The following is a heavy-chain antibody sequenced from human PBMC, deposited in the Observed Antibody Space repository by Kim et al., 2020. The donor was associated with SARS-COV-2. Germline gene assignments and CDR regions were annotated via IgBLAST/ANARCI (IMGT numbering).Heavy chain of an antibody. D-gene: IGHD2-15*01. J-gene: IGHJ6*02. CDR1: GGSISSGGYY. CDR2: IYYSGST. Sequence: SETLSLTCTVSGGSISSGGYYWSWIRQHPGKGLEWIGYIYYSGSTYYNPSLKSRVTISVDTSKNQFSLKLSSVTAADTAVYYCARGNCSGGSCYGYYYYGMDVWGQGTTVTVSS. CDR3: ARGNCSGGSCYGYYYYGMDV. V-gene: IGHV4-31*03.